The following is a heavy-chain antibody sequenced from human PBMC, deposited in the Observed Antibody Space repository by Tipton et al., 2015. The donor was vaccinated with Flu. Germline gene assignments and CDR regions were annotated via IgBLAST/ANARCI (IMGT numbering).Heavy chain of an antibody. CDR3: ARMTTALNFDY. D-gene: IGHD4-11*01. CDR1: GGSISSYY. Sequence: TLSLTCTVSGGSISSYYWSWIRQPPGKGLEWIGYIYYSGSTNYNPSLKSRVTISVDTSKDQFSLKLSSVTAADTAVYYCARMTTALNFDYWGQGTLVTVSS. V-gene: IGHV4-59*01. CDR2: IYYSGST. J-gene: IGHJ4*02.